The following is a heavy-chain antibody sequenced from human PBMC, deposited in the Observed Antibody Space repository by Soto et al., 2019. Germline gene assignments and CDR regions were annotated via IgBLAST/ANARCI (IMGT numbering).Heavy chain of an antibody. CDR1: GFTLSNYA. V-gene: IGHV3-23*01. CDR3: SKDTAYDILTGPENWFDP. CDR2: ISGSGAST. J-gene: IGHJ5*02. D-gene: IGHD3-9*01. Sequence: GRSLRLSCVTSGFTLSNYAMSWVLQAPGRGLEWVSSISGSGASTYYADSVKGRFTISRDNSKNTLHLQMRTLRAEDTAVYYCSKDTAYDILTGPENWFDPWGQGTLVTVSS.